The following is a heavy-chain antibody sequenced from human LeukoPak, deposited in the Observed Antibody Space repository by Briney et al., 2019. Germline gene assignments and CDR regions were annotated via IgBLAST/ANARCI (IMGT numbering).Heavy chain of an antibody. J-gene: IGHJ4*02. D-gene: IGHD6-13*01. V-gene: IGHV1-2*02. CDR2: INPNSGGT. CDR3: ARGGYSSSWYELKSPPHDY. Sequence: GASVKVSCKASGYTFTGYYMHWVRQAPGQGLGWMGWINPNSGGTNYAQKFQGRVTMTRDTSISTAYMELSRLRSDDTAVYYCARGGYSSSWYELKSPPHDYWGQGTLVTVSS. CDR1: GYTFTGYY.